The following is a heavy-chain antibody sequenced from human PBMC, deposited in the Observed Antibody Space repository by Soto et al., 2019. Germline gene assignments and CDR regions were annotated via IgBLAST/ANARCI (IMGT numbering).Heavy chain of an antibody. D-gene: IGHD2-2*01. V-gene: IGHV3-23*01. CDR2: ISGSGTST. CDR3: AVGFKAVVPAALRHYGGNSAFDY. J-gene: IGHJ4*02. Sequence: EVQLLESGGGLVQPGGSLRLSCAVSGFTFSSYAMSWVRQAPGKGLEWVSAISGSGTSTYQVDSVKGRFIISRDNSKNPVYLQMNSLRADDTAVYYCAVGFKAVVPAALRHYGGNSAFDYWGQGTLVTVSS. CDR1: GFTFSSYA.